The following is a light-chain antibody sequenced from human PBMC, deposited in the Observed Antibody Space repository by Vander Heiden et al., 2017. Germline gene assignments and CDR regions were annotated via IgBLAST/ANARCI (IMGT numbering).Light chain of an antibody. J-gene: IGKJ2*01. CDR1: QSISIW. V-gene: IGKV1-5*03. Sequence: DLQMTQSPSTLSASAGDRVTITRRASQSISIWLAWYQQKPGKAPNLLIYKASSLESGVPSRFSGSGSGTEFTLTISSLQPDDFATYYCQHYNNFPYTFGQGTKLEIK. CDR2: KAS. CDR3: QHYNNFPYT.